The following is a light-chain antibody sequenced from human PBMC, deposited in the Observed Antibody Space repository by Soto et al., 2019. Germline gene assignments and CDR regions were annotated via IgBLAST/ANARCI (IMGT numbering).Light chain of an antibody. CDR1: QRVSSY. Sequence: EIVLTQSPATLSWSPWERSTLSCGASQRVSSYLAWYQQKPGLAPRLLIYDASSRATGIPDRFSGSGSGTDFTLTISRREPEDYAVYYCHQYGLSPPYTFGPGTKVDI. J-gene: IGKJ3*01. CDR3: HQYGLSPPYT. V-gene: IGKV3D-20*01. CDR2: DAS.